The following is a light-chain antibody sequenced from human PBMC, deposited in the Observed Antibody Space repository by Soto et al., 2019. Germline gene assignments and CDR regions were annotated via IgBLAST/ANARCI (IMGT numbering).Light chain of an antibody. CDR1: QSVSSSY. J-gene: IGKJ1*01. CDR3: QQRSNWPQT. V-gene: IGKV3-11*01. CDR2: ESS. Sequence: EVVLTQSPDTLSLPPGERATLSCRASQSVSSSYLAWYQQKPGQAPRLLIYESSNRATGIPARFSGSGSGTDFILTISSLEPEDFAVYYCQQRSNWPQTFGQGTKVDIK.